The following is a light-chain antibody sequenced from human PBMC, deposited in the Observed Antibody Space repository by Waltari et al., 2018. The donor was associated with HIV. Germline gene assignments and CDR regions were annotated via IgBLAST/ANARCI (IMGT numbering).Light chain of an antibody. V-gene: IGLV2-14*01. CDR3: SSYLSSATPE. CDR2: EVS. J-gene: IGLJ3*02. CDR1: SSDIGNYY. Sequence: QSALTQPASVSGSPGQSISISCTGTSSDIGNYYVSWYQHHPAHAPPVIIYEVSNRPSGVSNRFAGSKAGTTASLTISGLLPEDEAYYFCSSYLSSATPEFGGGTRLTVL.